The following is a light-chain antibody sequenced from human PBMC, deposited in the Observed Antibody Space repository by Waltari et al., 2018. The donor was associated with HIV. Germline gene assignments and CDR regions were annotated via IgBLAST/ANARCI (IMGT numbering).Light chain of an antibody. J-gene: IGKJ2*01. CDR2: WAS. V-gene: IGKV4-1*01. CDR1: QSVLFSSNNKNY. Sequence: DIMVTQSPDSLAVSLGERATINCKSSQSVLFSSNNKNYLAWYQHKPGQPPKLLISWASTRESGVPDRFSGSGSGTDFTLTISSLQAEDVAVYYCQQYVNAPNTFGQGTKLEIK. CDR3: QQYVNAPNT.